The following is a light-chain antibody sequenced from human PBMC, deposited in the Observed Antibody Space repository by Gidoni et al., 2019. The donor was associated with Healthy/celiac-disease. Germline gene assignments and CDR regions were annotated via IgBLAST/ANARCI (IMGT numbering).Light chain of an antibody. CDR2: GKN. Sequence: SSELTQDPAVSVALGQTGRITCQGDSLRSYYASWYQQKPGQAPVLVIYGKNNRPSGIQDRCSGSSSGNTASLTITGAQAEDEADYYCNSRDSSGNQVVFGGGTKLTVL. CDR3: NSRDSSGNQVV. CDR1: SLRSYY. V-gene: IGLV3-19*01. J-gene: IGLJ2*01.